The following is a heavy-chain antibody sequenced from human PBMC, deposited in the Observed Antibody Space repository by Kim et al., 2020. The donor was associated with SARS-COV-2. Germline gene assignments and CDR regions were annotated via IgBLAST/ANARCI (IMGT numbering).Heavy chain of an antibody. V-gene: IGHV5-51*01. CDR2: IYPGDSDT. CDR3: ARHSQGGMVRGLRSPFDY. D-gene: IGHD3-10*01. CDR1: GYSFTSYW. J-gene: IGHJ4*02. Sequence: GESLKISCKGSGYSFTSYWIGWVRQMPGKGLEWMGIIYPGDSDTRYSPSFQGQVTISADKSISTAYLQWSSLKASDTAMYYCARHSQGGMVRGLRSPFDYWGQGTLVTVSS.